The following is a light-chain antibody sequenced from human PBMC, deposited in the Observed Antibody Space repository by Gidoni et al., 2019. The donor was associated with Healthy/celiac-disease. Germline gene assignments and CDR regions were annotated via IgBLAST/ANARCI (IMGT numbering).Light chain of an antibody. CDR3: QQYYSYPRT. CDR1: QGISSY. V-gene: IGKV1-8*01. Sequence: AIRMTQSPSSFSASTGDRVTITCRASQGISSYLAWYQQKPGKAPKLLIYAASTLQSGVPSRFSGSGSGTDFTLTISCLQSEDSATYYCQQYYSYPRTFXQXTKVEIK. J-gene: IGKJ1*01. CDR2: AAS.